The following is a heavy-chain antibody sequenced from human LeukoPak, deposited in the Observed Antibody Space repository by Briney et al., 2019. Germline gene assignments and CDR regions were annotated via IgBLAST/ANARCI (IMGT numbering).Heavy chain of an antibody. CDR1: GFTFSTNA. CDR3: AKDVGKWESLHFFDY. J-gene: IGHJ4*02. Sequence: GGSLRLSCLTSGFTFSTNAMSWVRQAPGKGLEWISGISGSGASTYYADSVTGRFTISRDNSRNTLYLQMNSLRGDDTAVYYCAKDVGKWESLHFFDYWGQGTLSPSPQ. V-gene: IGHV3-23*01. D-gene: IGHD1-26*01. CDR2: ISGSGAST.